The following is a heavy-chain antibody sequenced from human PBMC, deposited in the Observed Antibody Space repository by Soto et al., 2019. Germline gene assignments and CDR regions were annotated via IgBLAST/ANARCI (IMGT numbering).Heavy chain of an antibody. CDR2: IWYDGSNK. Sequence: QVQLVESGGGVVQPGRSLRLSCAASGFTFSSYGMHWVRQAPGKGLEWVAVIWYDGSNKYYADSVKGRFIISRDNSKNTLYLQMNSLRAEDTAVYYCARDRGPYGGNDYWGQGTLVTVSS. CDR3: ARDRGPYGGNDY. D-gene: IGHD4-17*01. J-gene: IGHJ4*02. CDR1: GFTFSSYG. V-gene: IGHV3-33*01.